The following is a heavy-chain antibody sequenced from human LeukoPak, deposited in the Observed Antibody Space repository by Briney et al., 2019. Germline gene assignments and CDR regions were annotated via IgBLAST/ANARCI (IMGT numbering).Heavy chain of an antibody. J-gene: IGHJ3*02. CDR2: IYSGGST. CDR1: GFTVSSNY. CDR3: AGTVTTAEDAFDI. D-gene: IGHD4-17*01. Sequence: PGGSLRLSCAASGFTVSSNYMSWVRQAPGKGLEWVSVIYSGGSTYYADSVKGLFTISRDNSKNTLYLQMNSLRAEDTAVYYCAGTVTTAEDAFDIWGQGTMVTVSS. V-gene: IGHV3-53*01.